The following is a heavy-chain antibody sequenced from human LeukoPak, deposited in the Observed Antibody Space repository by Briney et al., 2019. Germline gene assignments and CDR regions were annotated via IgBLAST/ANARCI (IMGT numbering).Heavy chain of an antibody. CDR1: GFTFSSYA. D-gene: IGHD3-10*01. V-gene: IGHV3-30*04. CDR2: ISYDGSNK. CDR3: ARAYGSGSYLWLDY. Sequence: GRSLRLSCAAPGFTFSSYAMHWVRQAPGKGLEWVAVISYDGSNKYYADSVKGRFTISRDNSKNTLYLQMNSLRAEDTAVYYCARAYGSGSYLWLDYWGQGTLVTVSS. J-gene: IGHJ4*02.